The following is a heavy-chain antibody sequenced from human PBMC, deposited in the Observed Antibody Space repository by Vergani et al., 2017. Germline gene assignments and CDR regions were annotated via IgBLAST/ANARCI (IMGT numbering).Heavy chain of an antibody. D-gene: IGHD2-21*02. CDR2: MFYSGIT. CDR3: ARNPYCGGDCYSDAFDI. V-gene: IGHV4-59*01. CDR1: GGSISSYY. Sequence: QVQLQESGPGLVKPSETLSLTCTVSGGSISSYYWSWIRQSPGKGLEWIGFMFYSGITKYNPSLKSRVTISVDTSRNQFFLKVNSVNAADTAVYYCARNPYCGGDCYSDAFDIWGQGTMVTVSS. J-gene: IGHJ3*02.